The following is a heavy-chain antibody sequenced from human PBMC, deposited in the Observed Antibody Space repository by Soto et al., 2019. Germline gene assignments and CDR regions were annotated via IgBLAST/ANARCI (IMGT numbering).Heavy chain of an antibody. Sequence: GGSLRLSCAAPGFIFSTYAMSWVRQAPGKGLEWVSSISGNGGSTYYADSVKGRFTISRDNSKNTLYLQMNSLRAEDTAVYYCAKGHKNFDYWGQGTLVTVSS. CDR1: GFIFSTYA. J-gene: IGHJ4*02. CDR2: ISGNGGST. V-gene: IGHV3-23*01. CDR3: AKGHKNFDY.